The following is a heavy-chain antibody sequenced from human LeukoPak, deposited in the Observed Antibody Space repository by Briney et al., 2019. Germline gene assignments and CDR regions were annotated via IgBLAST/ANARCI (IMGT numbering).Heavy chain of an antibody. CDR3: AKDIAVAGQYYFDY. D-gene: IGHD6-19*01. Sequence: QSGGSLRLSCAASGFTFSSYAMSWVRQAPGKGLEWVSAISGSGGSTYYADSVKGRFTISRDNSKNTLYLQMNSLRAEDTAVYYCAKDIAVAGQYYFDYWGQGTLVTVSS. V-gene: IGHV3-23*01. CDR1: GFTFSSYA. J-gene: IGHJ4*02. CDR2: ISGSGGST.